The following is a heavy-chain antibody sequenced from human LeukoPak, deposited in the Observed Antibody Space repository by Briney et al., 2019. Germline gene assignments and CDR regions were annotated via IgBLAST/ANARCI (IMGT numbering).Heavy chain of an antibody. V-gene: IGHV4-59*08. D-gene: IGHD3-10*01. Sequence: SETLSLTCAVYGGSFSSYYWSWIRQPPGKGLEWIGYIYYSGSTNYNPSLKSRVTISVDTSKNQFSLKLSSVTAADTAVYYCARQTGSGLFSLPGGQGTLVTVSS. CDR3: ARQTGSGLFSLP. J-gene: IGHJ4*02. CDR1: GGSFSSYY. CDR2: IYYSGST.